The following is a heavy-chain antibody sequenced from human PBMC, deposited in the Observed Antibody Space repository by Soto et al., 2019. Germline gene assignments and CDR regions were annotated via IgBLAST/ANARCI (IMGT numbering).Heavy chain of an antibody. CDR2: IDPSDSYT. CDR1: GYSFTSYW. D-gene: IGHD3-10*01. Sequence: PGESLKISCKGSGYSFTSYWISWVRQMPGKGLEWMGRIDPSDSYTNYSPSFQGHVTISADKSISTAYLQWSSLKASDTAMYYCARQSAKYYYGSGRFEPWGQGNLVTVSS. J-gene: IGHJ5*02. CDR3: ARQSAKYYYGSGRFEP. V-gene: IGHV5-10-1*01.